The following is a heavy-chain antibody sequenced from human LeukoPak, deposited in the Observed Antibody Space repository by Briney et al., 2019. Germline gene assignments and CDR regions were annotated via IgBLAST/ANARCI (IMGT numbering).Heavy chain of an antibody. V-gene: IGHV3-30-3*01. Sequence: GGSLRLSCAASGFTFSSYAMHWVRQAPGKGLEWVAVISYDGSNKYYADSVKGRFTISRDNSKNTLYLQMNSLRAEDTAVYYCARDPVKLIAAPPGGWFDPWGQGTLVTVSS. D-gene: IGHD6-13*01. CDR1: GFTFSSYA. J-gene: IGHJ5*02. CDR3: ARDPVKLIAAPPGGWFDP. CDR2: ISYDGSNK.